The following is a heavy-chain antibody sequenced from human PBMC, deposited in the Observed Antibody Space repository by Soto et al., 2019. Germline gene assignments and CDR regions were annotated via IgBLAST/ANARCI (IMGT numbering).Heavy chain of an antibody. CDR2: IIPIFGTS. CDR1: GGTLSSYA. CDR3: ARDRRAAPGGMDY. Sequence: AVKVSCKASGGTLSSYAISWVRQAPGQGREGMGGIIPIFGTSNYAQNFQGRVTITADESTSTAYMELSRLRSEDTAVYYCARDRRAAPGGMDYRGQGTLVTVSS. D-gene: IGHD3-16*01. V-gene: IGHV1-69*13. J-gene: IGHJ4*02.